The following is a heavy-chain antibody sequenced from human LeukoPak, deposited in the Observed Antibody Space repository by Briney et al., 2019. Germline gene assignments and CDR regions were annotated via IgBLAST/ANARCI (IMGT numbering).Heavy chain of an antibody. V-gene: IGHV3-48*03. D-gene: IGHD3-22*01. Sequence: PGGSLRLSCAASGFTFSSYEMNWGRQAPGKGLEGGSYISSSGMTIYYAGSVKCRFTISRDNAKNSLYLKMNSLRAEDKAVYYCASPRYYDSSGYFDYWGQGTLVTVSS. J-gene: IGHJ4*01. CDR3: ASPRYYDSSGYFDY. CDR1: GFTFSSYE. CDR2: ISSSGMTI.